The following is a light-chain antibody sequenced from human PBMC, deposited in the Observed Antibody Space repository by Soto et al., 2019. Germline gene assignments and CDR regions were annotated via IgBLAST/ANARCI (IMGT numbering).Light chain of an antibody. Sequence: QSVLTQPPSASGSPGQSVTISCTGTSSDVGGYNYVSWYQQHPGKAPKLMIYEVSKRPSGVPDRFSGSKSGNTASLTVSGLQAEDEADYYCSSYAVSNNFQYVFGTGTKVTVL. J-gene: IGLJ1*01. CDR2: EVS. V-gene: IGLV2-8*01. CDR1: SSDVGGYNY. CDR3: SSYAVSNNFQYV.